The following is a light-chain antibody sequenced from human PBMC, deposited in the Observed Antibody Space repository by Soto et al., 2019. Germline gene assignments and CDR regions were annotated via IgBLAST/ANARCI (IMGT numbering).Light chain of an antibody. Sequence: QAVVMQPPSVSGAPGQRVTISCTGSSSNIGAGYDVHWYQQLPGTAPKLLIYGNSNRPSGVPDRFSGSKSGTSASLAITGLQAEDEADYYCQSYDSSLSGPFYVFGTGTKLTVL. CDR3: QSYDSSLSGPFYV. J-gene: IGLJ1*01. CDR2: GNS. CDR1: SSNIGAGYD. V-gene: IGLV1-40*01.